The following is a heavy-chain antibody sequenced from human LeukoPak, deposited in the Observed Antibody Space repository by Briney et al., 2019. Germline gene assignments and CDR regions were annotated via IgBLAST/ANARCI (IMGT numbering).Heavy chain of an antibody. CDR2: ISSSSSYI. Sequence: GGPLRLSCAASGFIFSSYWMHWVRQAPGKGLEWVSSISSSSSYIYYADSVKGRFTISRDNAKNSLYLQMNSLRAEDTAVYYCARDGTGTTGYYYYYMDVWGKGTTVTVSS. D-gene: IGHD1-1*01. V-gene: IGHV3-21*01. J-gene: IGHJ6*03. CDR3: ARDGTGTTGYYYYYMDV. CDR1: GFIFSSYW.